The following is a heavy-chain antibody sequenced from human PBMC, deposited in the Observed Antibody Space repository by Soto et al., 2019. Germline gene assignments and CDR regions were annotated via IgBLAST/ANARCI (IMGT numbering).Heavy chain of an antibody. V-gene: IGHV3-30*03. J-gene: IGHJ4*02. D-gene: IGHD3-10*01. CDR1: GFPFTSYG. CDR2: ISYDGSNK. CDR3: GGDQYYFDY. Sequence: QVQLVESGGGVVQPGRSLRLSCAASGFPFTSYGMHWVREGPGKGLEWLAVISYDGSNKFYADSVKGRFTISRDNSKNTLYLQMNSLRPEDTALYYCGGDQYYFDYRGQGTLVIVSS.